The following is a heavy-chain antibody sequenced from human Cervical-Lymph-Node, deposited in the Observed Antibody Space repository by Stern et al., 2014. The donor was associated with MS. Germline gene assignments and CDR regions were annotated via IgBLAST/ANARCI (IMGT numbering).Heavy chain of an antibody. CDR3: AKHACTGAACPFDL. CDR1: GDSISSYTHY. CDR2: VYYSGAT. Sequence: QVQLQESGPGLVKPSETLSLTCAVSGDSISSYTHYWAWIRQPPGKGLEWIGSVYYSGATYYNPSLKGPVPISVDTSKNHFSLGLNSVTAADTAVYYCAKHACTGAACPFDLWGQGTLVTVSS. J-gene: IGHJ4*02. V-gene: IGHV4-39*01. D-gene: IGHD2-8*02.